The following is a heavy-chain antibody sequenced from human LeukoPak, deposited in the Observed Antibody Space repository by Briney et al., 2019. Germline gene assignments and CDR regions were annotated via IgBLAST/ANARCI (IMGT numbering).Heavy chain of an antibody. CDR3: ARGCGGDCYSNSYYYYYGMDV. CDR1: GFTFSSYA. Sequence: GGSLRLSCAASGFTFSSYAMHWVRQAPGKGLEWVAVISYDGSNKYYADSVEGRFTISRDNSKNTLYLQMNSLRAEDTAVYYCARGCGGDCYSNSYYYYYGMDVWGQGTTVTVSS. CDR2: ISYDGSNK. J-gene: IGHJ6*02. V-gene: IGHV3-30-3*01. D-gene: IGHD2-21*02.